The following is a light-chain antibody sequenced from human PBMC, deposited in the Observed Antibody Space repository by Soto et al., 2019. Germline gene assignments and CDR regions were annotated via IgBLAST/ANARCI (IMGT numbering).Light chain of an antibody. V-gene: IGKV1-39*01. CDR2: GAS. Sequence: DIQMTQSPSSLSASVGDTVTIACRASRSISNYLNWYQQKPGRAPNLLISGASTLQRGVPPRFSGSGSGTTFTLTITSLQPDDFAIYFCQQSYTAPFTFGPGTKVEIK. CDR1: RSISNY. CDR3: QQSYTAPFT. J-gene: IGKJ3*01.